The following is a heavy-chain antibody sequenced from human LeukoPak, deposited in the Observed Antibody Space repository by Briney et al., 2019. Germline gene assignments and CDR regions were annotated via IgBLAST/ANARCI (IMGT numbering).Heavy chain of an antibody. CDR1: GFTFSTYW. Sequence: GGSLRLSCAASGFTFSTYWMHWVRQAPGKGLVWVSRINSDGSSTSSADSVKGRFTISRDNAKNTLYLQMNGLRAEDTAVYYCAREVRGFGYYMDVWGKGTTVTVSS. J-gene: IGHJ6*03. V-gene: IGHV3-74*01. D-gene: IGHD3-10*01. CDR2: INSDGSST. CDR3: AREVRGFGYYMDV.